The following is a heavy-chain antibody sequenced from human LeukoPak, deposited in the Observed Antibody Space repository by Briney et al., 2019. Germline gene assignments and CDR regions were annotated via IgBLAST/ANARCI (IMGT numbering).Heavy chain of an antibody. CDR1: GGSISSYY. J-gene: IGHJ4*02. Sequence: SETLSLTCTVSGGSISSYYWTWIRQPPGKGLEWIGYIYYSGNTNYNPSLKSRVTISVDTSKNQFSLKLTSVTTADTAVYYCARGPGSSYSDYAYYFDYWGQGTLVTVSS. V-gene: IGHV4-59*01. CDR3: ARGPGSSYSDYAYYFDY. D-gene: IGHD4-11*01. CDR2: IYYSGNT.